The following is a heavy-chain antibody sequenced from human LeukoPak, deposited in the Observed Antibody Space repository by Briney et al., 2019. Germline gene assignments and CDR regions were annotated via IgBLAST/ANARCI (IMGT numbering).Heavy chain of an antibody. Sequence: SETLSLTCTVSGGSISSGGFYWSWIRQPPGKGLEWIGYIYHSGNTYYNPSLKSRVTISVDRSKNQFSLMLSSVTAADTAVYYCARAKGPPRYYDFWSGDYYFDYWGQGTLVTVSS. J-gene: IGHJ4*02. D-gene: IGHD3-3*01. V-gene: IGHV4-30-2*01. CDR3: ARAKGPPRYYDFWSGDYYFDY. CDR2: IYHSGNT. CDR1: GGSISSGGFY.